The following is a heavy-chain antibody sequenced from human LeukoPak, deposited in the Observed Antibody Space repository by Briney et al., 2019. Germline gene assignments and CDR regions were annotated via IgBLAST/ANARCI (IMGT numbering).Heavy chain of an antibody. CDR2: INPNSGGT. CDR1: GYTFTGYY. Sequence: GESLKISCKASGYTFTGYYMHWVRQAPGQGLEWMGWINPNSGGTNYAQKFQGRVTMTRDTSISTAYMELSRLRSDDTAVYYCARVSITMVRGVPFPYYFDYWGQGTLVTVSS. V-gene: IGHV1-2*02. J-gene: IGHJ4*02. D-gene: IGHD3-10*01. CDR3: ARVSITMVRGVPFPYYFDY.